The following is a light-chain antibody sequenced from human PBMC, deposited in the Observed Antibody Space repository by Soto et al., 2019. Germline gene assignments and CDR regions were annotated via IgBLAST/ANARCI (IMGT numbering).Light chain of an antibody. Sequence: LTQSPAILSLSPGERATLSCTASQSVDTYIAWYQQRPGQPPRLLIHDTSHRASGVPARFRGSGSGTDFTLTITSLEPEDFGVYFCQQRRNWVSFGTGTRL. CDR3: QQRRNWVS. V-gene: IGKV3-11*01. CDR1: QSVDTY. J-gene: IGKJ3*01. CDR2: DTS.